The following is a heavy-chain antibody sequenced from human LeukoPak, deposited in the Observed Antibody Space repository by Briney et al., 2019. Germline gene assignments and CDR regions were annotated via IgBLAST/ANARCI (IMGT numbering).Heavy chain of an antibody. CDR2: INPNSGGT. Sequence: ASVKVSCKASGYTFTGYYMHWARQAPGQGLEWMGWINPNSGGTNYAQKFQGRVTMTRDTSISTAYMELSRLRSDDTAVYYCARSPVRVPAAIYYFDYWGQGTLVTVSS. V-gene: IGHV1-2*02. D-gene: IGHD2-2*01. J-gene: IGHJ4*02. CDR1: GYTFTGYY. CDR3: ARSPVRVPAAIYYFDY.